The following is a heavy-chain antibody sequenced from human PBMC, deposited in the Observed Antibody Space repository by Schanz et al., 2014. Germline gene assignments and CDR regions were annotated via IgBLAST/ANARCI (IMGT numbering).Heavy chain of an antibody. CDR2: IKQDGSEK. CDR1: GFTFSSYA. CDR3: ARDNYYGSGSCAY. Sequence: EVQLLESGGGLVQPGGSLRLSCSASGFTFSSYAMHWVRQASGKGLEWVANIKQDGSEKYYVDAVKGRFTISRDNAKNSMYLHMKSLRGEDTAVYYCARDNYYGSGSCAYWGQGTLVTVSS. V-gene: IGHV3-7*01. D-gene: IGHD3-10*01. J-gene: IGHJ4*02.